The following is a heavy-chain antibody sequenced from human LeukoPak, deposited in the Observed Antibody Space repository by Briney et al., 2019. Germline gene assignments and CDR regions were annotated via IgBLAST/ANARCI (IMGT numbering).Heavy chain of an antibody. J-gene: IGHJ3*02. V-gene: IGHV5-51*01. CDR3: ARSVFGQGRGSWYGRGGRDDAFDI. CDR2: IYPGDSDT. CDR1: GYSFTSYW. D-gene: IGHD6-13*01. Sequence: GESLKISXKTSGYSFTSYWIAWVRQMPGKGREWMGVIYPGDSDTIYSPSFQGQVTISADKSISTAYLQWSSLKASDTAMYYCARSVFGQGRGSWYGRGGRDDAFDIWGQGTMVTVSS.